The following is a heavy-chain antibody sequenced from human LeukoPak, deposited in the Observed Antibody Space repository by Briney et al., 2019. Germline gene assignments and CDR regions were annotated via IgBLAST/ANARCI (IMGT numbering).Heavy chain of an antibody. J-gene: IGHJ3*01. D-gene: IGHD5-24*01. Sequence: PGGSLRLSCAASGFTFSNYGMHWVRQAPGKGLEWVAAISYHEIRKYYADSLQGRFTISRDNSKNTLYLQMNSLRAEDTAVYYCAKNMGDMSTPTPFDFWGLGTLVTVSS. V-gene: IGHV3-30*18. CDR2: ISYHEIRK. CDR3: AKNMGDMSTPTPFDF. CDR1: GFTFSNYG.